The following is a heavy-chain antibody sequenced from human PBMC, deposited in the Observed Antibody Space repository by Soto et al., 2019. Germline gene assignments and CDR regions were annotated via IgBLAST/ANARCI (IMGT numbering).Heavy chain of an antibody. J-gene: IGHJ6*02. D-gene: IGHD2-2*01. CDR3: ARDRISSTSLLGAYYYGMDV. Sequence: PSETLSLTCTVSGGSISSGGYYWRWIRQHPGKGLEWIGYIYYSGSTYYNPSLKSRVTISVDTSKNQFSLKLSSVTAADTAVYYCARDRISSTSLLGAYYYGMDVWGQGTTVTVSS. CDR2: IYYSGST. V-gene: IGHV4-31*03. CDR1: GGSISSGGYY.